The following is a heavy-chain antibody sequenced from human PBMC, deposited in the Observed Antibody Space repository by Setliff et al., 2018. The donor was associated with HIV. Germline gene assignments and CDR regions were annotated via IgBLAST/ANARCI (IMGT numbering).Heavy chain of an antibody. CDR3: ARILQDPFSHFYYYFYMDV. D-gene: IGHD3-3*02. CDR2: IYWDDDK. Sequence: SGPTLVNPTQTLTLTRTFSGFSLSTSGVCVGWIRQPPGKALEWLALIYWDDDKRYSPSLKSRLTITKDTSKNQVVLTMTNMDPVDTATYYCARILQDPFSHFYYYFYMDVWGKGTTVTVSS. V-gene: IGHV2-5*02. J-gene: IGHJ6*03. CDR1: GFSLSTSGVC.